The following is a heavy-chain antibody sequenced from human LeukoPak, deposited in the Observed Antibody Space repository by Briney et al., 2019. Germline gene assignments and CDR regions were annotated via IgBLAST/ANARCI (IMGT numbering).Heavy chain of an antibody. V-gene: IGHV3-23*01. CDR1: GFTFSDFA. J-gene: IGHJ4*02. CDR2: ITRTGGST. Sequence: GGSLRLSCAASGFTFSDFAMSWVRQAPGRGLEWVSAITRTGGSTYYADSVKGRFTVSRDNSKNTLYLQMHSLRTEDTAIYYCAKEALGYFDYWGQGTLVTVSS. CDR3: AKEALGYFDY.